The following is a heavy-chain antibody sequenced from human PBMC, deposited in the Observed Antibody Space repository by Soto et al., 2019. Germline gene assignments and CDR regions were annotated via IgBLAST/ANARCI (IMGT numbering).Heavy chain of an antibody. CDR3: ARVTYSSSLYYYGMDV. V-gene: IGHV2-26*01. D-gene: IGHD6-13*01. J-gene: IGHJ6*02. CDR1: GFSLSNSRMG. Sequence: QVTLKESGPVLVKPTETLTLTCTVSGFSLSNSRMGVSWIRQPPGKALEWLAHIFSSDEKSYSTSLKSRLTISKDTSKSQVVLTMTNMDPVDTATYYCARVTYSSSLYYYGMDVWDQGTTVTVSS. CDR2: IFSSDEK.